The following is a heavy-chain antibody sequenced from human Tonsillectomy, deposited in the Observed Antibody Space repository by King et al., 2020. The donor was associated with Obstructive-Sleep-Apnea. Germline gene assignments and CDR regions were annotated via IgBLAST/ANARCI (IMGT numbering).Heavy chain of an antibody. CDR1: RFTFSDYA. D-gene: IGHD3-16*01. CDR2: VSPADGYNQ. V-gene: IGHV3-30*04. Sequence: VQLVESGGGVVQPGRSLRLSCAASRFTFSDYAMHWVRQSPGKGLEWVAIVSPADGYNQYYADSVKGRFTISRDNSKNTLYLQMNSLRVEDTAFYYCAREVWGGFDYWGQGTLVTVSP. CDR3: AREVWGGFDY. J-gene: IGHJ4*02.